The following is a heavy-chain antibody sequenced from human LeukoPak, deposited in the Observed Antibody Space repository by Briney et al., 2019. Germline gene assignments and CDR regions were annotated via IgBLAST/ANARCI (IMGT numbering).Heavy chain of an antibody. CDR2: INPSGGST. J-gene: IGHJ6*03. CDR3: ARDSLDYHYMDV. CDR1: GYTFTSYY. Sequence: ASVKVSCKASGYTFTSYYMHWVRQAPGQGLEWMGIINPSGGSTSYAQKFQGRVTMTRDTSTSTVYMELSSLRAEDTAVYYCARDSLDYHYMDVWGKGTTVTISS. D-gene: IGHD3/OR15-3a*01. V-gene: IGHV1-46*01.